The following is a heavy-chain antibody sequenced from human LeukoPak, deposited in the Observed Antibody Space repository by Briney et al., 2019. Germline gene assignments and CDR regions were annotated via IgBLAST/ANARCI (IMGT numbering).Heavy chain of an antibody. CDR3: AKDFIAAAGKGPYYGMDV. CDR1: GFPFSSYG. CDR2: IAYDGSNK. J-gene: IGHJ6*02. V-gene: IGHV3-30*18. D-gene: IGHD6-13*01. Sequence: GGSLLLSCAASGFPFSSYGMHGGREAPGKGVGGGAVIAYDGSNKYYADSVKGRFTISRDNSKNTLYLQMNSLRAEDTAVYSCAKDFIAAAGKGPYYGMDVWGQGTTVTVSS.